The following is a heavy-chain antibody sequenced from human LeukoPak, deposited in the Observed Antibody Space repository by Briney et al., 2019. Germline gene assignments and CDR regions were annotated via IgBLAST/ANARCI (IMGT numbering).Heavy chain of an antibody. CDR2: SNHSGST. Sequence: PSETLSFTCSVYGVSFSGYYWIWIRQPPAKGLEWIGESNHSGSTNYNPSLKSRVTISVDTSKNQFSLKLSSVTAADTAVYYCRSYRPRYYYYGMDVWGQGTTVTVSS. CDR3: RSYRPRYYYYGMDV. CDR1: GVSFSGYY. J-gene: IGHJ6*02. V-gene: IGHV4-34*01.